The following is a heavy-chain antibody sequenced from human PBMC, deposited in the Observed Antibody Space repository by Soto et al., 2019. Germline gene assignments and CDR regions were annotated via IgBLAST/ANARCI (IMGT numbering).Heavy chain of an antibody. D-gene: IGHD3-3*01. CDR3: ARGPRVLRFLEWLRDRRFEP. V-gene: IGHV4-30-4*01. J-gene: IGHJ5*02. CDR2: INHSGST. Sequence: SETLSLTCTVSGGSISSGDYYWSWIRQPPGKGLEWIGYINHSGSTNYNPSLKSRVTISVDTSKNQFSLKLSSVTAADTAVYYCARGPRVLRFLEWLRDRRFEPWGQGTLVTVSS. CDR1: GGSISSGDYY.